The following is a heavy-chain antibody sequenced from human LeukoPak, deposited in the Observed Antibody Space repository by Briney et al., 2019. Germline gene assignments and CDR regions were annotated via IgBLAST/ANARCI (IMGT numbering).Heavy chain of an antibody. D-gene: IGHD3-10*01. J-gene: IGHJ1*01. V-gene: IGHV3-9*01. CDR3: AKDTLVRGVIISSYFQH. CDR1: GFTFDDYA. Sequence: GGSLRLSCAASGFTFDDYAMHWVRQAPGKGLEWVSGISWNSGSIGYADSVKGRFTISRDNAKNSLYLQMNSLRAEDTALYYCAKDTLVRGVIISSYFQHWGQGTLVTVSS. CDR2: ISWNSGSI.